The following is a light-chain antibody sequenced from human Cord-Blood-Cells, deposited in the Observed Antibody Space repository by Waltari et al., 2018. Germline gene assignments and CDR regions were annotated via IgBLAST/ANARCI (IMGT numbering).Light chain of an antibody. CDR3: QQRSNWLT. J-gene: IGKJ4*01. Sequence: EIVLTPSPATLSLSPGESATLSCRASQSVSSYLACYQQKPGQAPSLLIYDASNRATGIPARFSGSGSGTDFTLTISSLEPEDFAVYYCQQRSNWLTFGGGTKVEIK. CDR2: DAS. V-gene: IGKV3-11*01. CDR1: QSVSSY.